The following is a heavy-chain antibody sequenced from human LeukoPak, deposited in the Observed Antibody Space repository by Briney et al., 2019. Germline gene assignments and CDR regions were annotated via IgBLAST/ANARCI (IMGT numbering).Heavy chain of an antibody. Sequence: GDTLRLSCAASGFTFTKYWMTWVRQAPGKGLEWVGNIKQDGSDKNYMDSVKGRFTISRDNTKNSVYLQMSSLRAEDTAVYYCAREVWGPEYWGQGTLVTVSS. J-gene: IGHJ4*02. CDR3: AREVWGPEY. V-gene: IGHV3-7*01. CDR2: IKQDGSDK. D-gene: IGHD1-14*01. CDR1: GFTFTKYW.